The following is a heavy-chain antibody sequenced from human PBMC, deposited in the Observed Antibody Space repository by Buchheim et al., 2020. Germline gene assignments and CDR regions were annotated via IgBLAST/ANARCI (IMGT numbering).Heavy chain of an antibody. Sequence: EVRLVESGGGLVQPGGSLRLSCAASGFTFSSYDMHWVRQATGKGLEWVSAIGTAGDTYYPGSVKGRFTISRDNAKNSLYLQMNNLRAGDTAVYYCARGLQSQPKAYYGMDVWGQGTT. CDR1: GFTFSSYD. CDR2: IGTAGDT. J-gene: IGHJ6*02. D-gene: IGHD4-11*01. CDR3: ARGLQSQPKAYYGMDV. V-gene: IGHV3-13*04.